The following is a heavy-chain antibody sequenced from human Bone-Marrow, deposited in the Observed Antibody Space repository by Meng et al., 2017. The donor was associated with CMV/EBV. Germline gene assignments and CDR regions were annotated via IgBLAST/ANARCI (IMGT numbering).Heavy chain of an antibody. CDR2: ISGSGGST. J-gene: IGHJ4*02. D-gene: IGHD5-24*01. V-gene: IGHV3-23*01. CDR3: AKDRAATIHFDY. Sequence: GESLKISCAASGFTFSSYAMSWVHQAPGKGLEWVSAISGSGGSTYYADSVKGRFTISRDNSKNTLYLQMNSLRAEDTAVYYCAKDRAATIHFDYWGQGTLVTVSS. CDR1: GFTFSSYA.